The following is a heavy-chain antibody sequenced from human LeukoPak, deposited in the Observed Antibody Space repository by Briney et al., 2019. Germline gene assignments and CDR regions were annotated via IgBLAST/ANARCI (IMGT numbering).Heavy chain of an antibody. Sequence: PSETLSLTCTVSGGSISSSSYYWGWIRQPPGKGLEWIGSIYYTGTTYYSPSLKSRVTISIDTSNNRFSLRLTSVTAADTALYYCARRMPSSGYSYDFWGLGTLVSVSS. CDR2: IYYTGTT. J-gene: IGHJ4*02. CDR3: ARRMPSSGYSYDF. CDR1: GGSISSSSYY. V-gene: IGHV4-39*01. D-gene: IGHD6-13*01.